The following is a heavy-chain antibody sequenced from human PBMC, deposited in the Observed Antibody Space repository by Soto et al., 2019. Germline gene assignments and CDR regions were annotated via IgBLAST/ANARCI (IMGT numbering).Heavy chain of an antibody. J-gene: IGHJ6*04. CDR2: IIPILGIA. CDR1: GGTFSSYT. V-gene: IGHV1-69*02. CDR3: ARGPNYYAGMDG. Sequence: SVKVSCKASGGTFSSYTISWVRQAPGQGLEWMGRIIPILGIANYAQKFQGRVTITADKSTSTAYMELSSLRSEDTAVYYCARGPNYYAGMDGWGKGTTVTVAS.